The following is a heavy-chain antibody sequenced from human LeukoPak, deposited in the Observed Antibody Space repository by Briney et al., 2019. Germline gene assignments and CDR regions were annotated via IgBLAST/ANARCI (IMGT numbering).Heavy chain of an antibody. CDR3: ARHGSGYSSVFDY. CDR1: GGSITSYY. CDR2: LYYTGST. J-gene: IGHJ4*02. Sequence: NASETLSLTCSVSGGSITSYYWSWIRQPPGKGLEWIGYLYYTGSTNYNPSLKSRDTISADMSKNQFSLKLRSMTAADTAVYYCARHGSGYSSVFDYWGQGTLVTVSS. V-gene: IGHV4-59*08. D-gene: IGHD6-19*01.